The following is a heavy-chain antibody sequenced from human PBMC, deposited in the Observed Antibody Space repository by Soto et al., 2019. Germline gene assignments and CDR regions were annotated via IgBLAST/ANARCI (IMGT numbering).Heavy chain of an antibody. CDR2: SKSRTDGGTT. V-gene: IGHV3-15*07. J-gene: IGHJ6*02. D-gene: IGHD3-10*01. Sequence: PGGSLRLSCAASGFTFSNAWMNWVRQAPGKGLEWVGRSKSRTDGGTTDYAAPVTGRFTISRDDSKNTLYLHMNNLKTEDTAVYYCTTYYGSGSWYGMDVWGQGTTVTVSS. CDR3: TTYYGSGSWYGMDV. CDR1: GFTFSNAW.